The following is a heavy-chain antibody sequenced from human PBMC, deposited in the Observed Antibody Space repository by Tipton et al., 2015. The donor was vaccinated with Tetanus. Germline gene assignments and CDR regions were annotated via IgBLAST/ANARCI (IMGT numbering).Heavy chain of an antibody. CDR3: ARGLIDDFLGSRIYFDS. J-gene: IGHJ4*02. CDR1: GGSFAGYY. Sequence: TLSLTCAVSGGSFAGYYWTWIRQPPGKALEWIGDIFYSGNSISNPSFRSRVTMSVDTSRTLFSLTLIAVTAADTAVYFCARGLIDDFLGSRIYFDSWGPGTLVTVSS. V-gene: IGHV4-59*01. CDR2: IFYSGNS. D-gene: IGHD2-8*01.